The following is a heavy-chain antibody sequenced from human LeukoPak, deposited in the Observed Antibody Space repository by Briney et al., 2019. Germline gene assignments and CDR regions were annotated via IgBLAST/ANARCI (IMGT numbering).Heavy chain of an antibody. V-gene: IGHV3-23*01. CDR3: TRQYCSSTSCYINWFDP. CDR1: GFTFSSSA. D-gene: IGHD2-2*02. J-gene: IGHJ5*02. CDR2: ISNNGGYT. Sequence: PGGSLRLSCAASGFTFSSSAMSWVRQAPGKGLEWVSAISNNGGYTYYADSVQGRFTISRDNSKSTLCLQMNSLRAEDTAVYYCTRQYCSSTSCYINWFDPWGQGTLVTVSS.